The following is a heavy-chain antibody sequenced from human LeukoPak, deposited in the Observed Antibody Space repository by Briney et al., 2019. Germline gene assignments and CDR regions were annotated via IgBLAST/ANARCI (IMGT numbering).Heavy chain of an antibody. CDR3: ASWEGSSWFDY. V-gene: IGHV3-7*01. D-gene: IGHD6-13*01. CDR1: GFIFSRYW. Sequence: RLGGSLRLSCAGSGFIFSRYWMSWVRQAPGKGLEWVANIKQDGSEKSYVDSVKSRFTISRDNAKNSLYLQMDSLRAEDTAVYYCASWEGSSWFDYWGQGTLVTVSS. J-gene: IGHJ4*02. CDR2: IKQDGSEK.